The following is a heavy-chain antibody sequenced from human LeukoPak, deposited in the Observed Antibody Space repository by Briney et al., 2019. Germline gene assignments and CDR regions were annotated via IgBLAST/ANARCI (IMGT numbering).Heavy chain of an antibody. Sequence: GGSLRLSCAASGFTFSRYWMSWVRQAPGKGLEWVAFIRYDGINKYYADSVKGRFTISRDSFKNTLYLQMNSLRPEDTAVYYCAKEGDYYGSGSYRDGFDIWGQGTRATVSS. V-gene: IGHV3-30*02. J-gene: IGHJ3*02. CDR3: AKEGDYYGSGSYRDGFDI. CDR2: IRYDGINK. CDR1: GFTFSRYW. D-gene: IGHD3-10*01.